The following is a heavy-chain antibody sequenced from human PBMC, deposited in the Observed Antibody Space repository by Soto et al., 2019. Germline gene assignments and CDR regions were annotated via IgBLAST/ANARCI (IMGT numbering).Heavy chain of an antibody. V-gene: IGHV3-7*01. CDR1: GFTFSSYL. CDR2: IKQDGSEK. D-gene: IGHD4-4*01. J-gene: IGHJ3*02. CDR3: ARTGNYAFDI. Sequence: VGSLRLSCAASGFTFSSYLMSWVRQAPGKGLEWVANIKQDGSEKYYVDSVKGRFTISRDNAKNSLYLQMNSLRAEDTAVYYCARTGNYAFDIWGQGTMVTVSS.